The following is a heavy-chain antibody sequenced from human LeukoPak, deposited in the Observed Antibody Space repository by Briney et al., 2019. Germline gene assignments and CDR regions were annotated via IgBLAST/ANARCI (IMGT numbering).Heavy chain of an antibody. CDR1: GYTFTSYD. V-gene: IGHV1-8*01. Sequence: GASVKVSCKASGYTFTSYDINWVRQATGQGLEWMGWMNPNSGNTGYAQKFQGRGTMTRNTSISTAYMELSSLRSEDTAVYYCARGRRGIRTLGYWGQGTLVTVSS. J-gene: IGHJ4*02. CDR3: ARGRRGIRTLGY. CDR2: MNPNSGNT. D-gene: IGHD1-26*01.